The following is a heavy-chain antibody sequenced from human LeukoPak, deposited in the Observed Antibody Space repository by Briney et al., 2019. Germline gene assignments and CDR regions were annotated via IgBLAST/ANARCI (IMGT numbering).Heavy chain of an antibody. CDR2: IYYSGST. D-gene: IGHD2-2*01. CDR1: GGSIGGSSYY. J-gene: IGHJ4*02. V-gene: IGHV4-31*03. Sequence: SETLSLTCTVSGGSIGGSSYYWSWIRQHPGKGLEWIGYIYYSGSTYYNPSLKSRVTISVDTSKNQFSLKLSSVTAADTAVYYCARGYCSSTSCSPGDYWGQGTLVTVSS. CDR3: ARGYCSSTSCSPGDY.